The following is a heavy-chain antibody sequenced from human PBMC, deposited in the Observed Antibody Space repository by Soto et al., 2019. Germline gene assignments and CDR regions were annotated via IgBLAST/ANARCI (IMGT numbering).Heavy chain of an antibody. J-gene: IGHJ5*02. D-gene: IGHD3-10*01. CDR3: ASCMVRGVIGPVAIWFDP. CDR1: GGSISSGGYY. V-gene: IGHV4-31*03. CDR2: IYYSGST. Sequence: QVQLQESGPGLVKPSQTLSPTCTVSGGSISSGGYYWSWIRQHPGKGLEWIGYIYYSGSTYYNPSLKSRVTISVDTSKNQFSLKLSSVTAADTAVYYCASCMVRGVIGPVAIWFDPWGQGTLVTVSS.